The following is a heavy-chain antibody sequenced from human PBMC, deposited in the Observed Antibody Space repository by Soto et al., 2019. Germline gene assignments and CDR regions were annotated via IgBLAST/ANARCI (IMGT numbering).Heavy chain of an antibody. V-gene: IGHV1-18*01. J-gene: IGHJ4*02. D-gene: IGHD6-19*01. CDR2: ISAYNGNT. CDR1: GYTFTSYG. CDR3: ARAGDGADSSGEQECY. Sequence: QVQLVQSGAEVKKPGASVKVSCKASGYTFTSYGISWVRQAPGQGLEWRGWISAYNGNTNYAQKLQGRVTMTTGTSTSTVYMEYRGLRSDNTAVYYCARAGDGADSSGEQECYWGQGTLVTVSS.